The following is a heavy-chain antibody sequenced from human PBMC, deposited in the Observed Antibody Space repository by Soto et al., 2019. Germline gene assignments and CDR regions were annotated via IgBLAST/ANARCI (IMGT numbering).Heavy chain of an antibody. CDR1: GGSISSSSYY. D-gene: IGHD3-10*01. V-gene: IGHV4-39*01. J-gene: IGHJ6*03. CDR2: IYYSGST. Sequence: SETLSLTCTVSGGSISSSSYYWGWIRQPPGKGLEWIGSIYYSGSTYYNPSLKSRVTISVDTSKNQFSLKLSSVTAADTAVYYCARQEGYYGSGSYYNVRYGNYYYYMDVWGKGTTVTVS. CDR3: ARQEGYYGSGSYYNVRYGNYYYYMDV.